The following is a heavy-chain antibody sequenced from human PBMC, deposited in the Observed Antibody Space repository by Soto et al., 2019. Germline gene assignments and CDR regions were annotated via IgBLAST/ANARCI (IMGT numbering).Heavy chain of an antibody. CDR3: AKKRGATGDWSFEV. CDR1: GFIFSGFA. Sequence: EVQLLESGGGLAQPGGSLRLSCAASGFIFSGFAMTWVRQAPGKGREWVSTISNSGDTYYTDSVKGRFTISRDNSKNTLFLQMNSLRAGDTAAYYCAKKRGATGDWSFEVWGRGTLVIVSS. V-gene: IGHV3-23*01. D-gene: IGHD1-26*01. J-gene: IGHJ2*01. CDR2: ISNSGDT.